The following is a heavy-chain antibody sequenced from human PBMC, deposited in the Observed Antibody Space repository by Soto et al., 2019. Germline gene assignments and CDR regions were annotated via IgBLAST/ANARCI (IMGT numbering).Heavy chain of an antibody. Sequence: QVQLQESGPGLVKPSETLSLTCTVSGGSISSYYWSWIRQPPGKGLEWIGYIYYSGSTNYNPSLKSRVTISVDTSKNQFSLKLSSVTAADTAVYYCARDDYDFWSGYFAIWGQGTLVTVSS. J-gene: IGHJ4*02. CDR3: ARDDYDFWSGYFAI. V-gene: IGHV4-59*01. CDR2: IYYSGST. D-gene: IGHD3-3*01. CDR1: GGSISSYY.